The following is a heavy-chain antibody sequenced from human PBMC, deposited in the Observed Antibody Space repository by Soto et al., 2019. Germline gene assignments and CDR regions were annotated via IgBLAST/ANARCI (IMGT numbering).Heavy chain of an antibody. Sequence: EVQLLESGGGLEPPGGSLRLSCVTSGFTFTSYGMSWVRQPPGKGLEWVSAISGSSDTYYPDSVKGRFTISRDNSRSTLYLQMNSLTAEDTAVYYCATFGGDSGGYEYFQRWGQGCLVTVSS. V-gene: IGHV3-23*01. CDR1: GFTFTSYG. CDR3: ATFGGDSGGYEYFQR. CDR2: ISGSSDT. J-gene: IGHJ1*01. D-gene: IGHD2-21*02.